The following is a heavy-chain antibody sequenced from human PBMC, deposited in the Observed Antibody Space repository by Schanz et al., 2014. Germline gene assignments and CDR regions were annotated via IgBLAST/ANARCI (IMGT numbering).Heavy chain of an antibody. Sequence: QVQLVQSGSELKKPGASVKVSCKASGYTFAMYDMNWVRQAPGQGLEWMGWIGAYNGNTNYAQNLQGRVTMNIDTSTSTAYMELRSLRSDDTALYYCARAWGGYDFWSGFDYWGQGTLVTVSS. V-gene: IGHV1-18*01. J-gene: IGHJ4*02. CDR2: IGAYNGNT. D-gene: IGHD3-3*01. CDR1: GYTFAMYD. CDR3: ARAWGGYDFWSGFDY.